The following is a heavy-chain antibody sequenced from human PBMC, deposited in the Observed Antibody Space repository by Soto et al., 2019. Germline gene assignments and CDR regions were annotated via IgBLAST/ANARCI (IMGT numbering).Heavy chain of an antibody. J-gene: IGHJ5*02. V-gene: IGHV1-8*01. Sequence: QVQLVQSGAEVKKPGASVKVSCKASGYTFTSYDINWVRQATGQGLEWMGWMNPNSGNTGYAQKFQGRVTMTRNTSISTAYMELSSLRSEDTAVYYCARTGYGEGEYAYWFDPWGQGTLVTVSS. CDR3: ARTGYGEGEYAYWFDP. CDR1: GYTFTSYD. CDR2: MNPNSGNT. D-gene: IGHD4-17*01.